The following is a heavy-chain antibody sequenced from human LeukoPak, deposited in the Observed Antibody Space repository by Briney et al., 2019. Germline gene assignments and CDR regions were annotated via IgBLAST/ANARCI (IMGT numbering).Heavy chain of an antibody. Sequence: PGGSLRLSCAASGFTFSSYAMSWVRQAPGKGLEWVSAISGSGGNTYYADSVKGRFTISRGNSKNTQYLQMNSLRAEDTAVYYCAKEDGRYSTWGAFDIWGQGTMVTVSS. J-gene: IGHJ3*02. D-gene: IGHD1-26*01. CDR3: AKEDGRYSTWGAFDI. CDR2: ISGSGGNT. V-gene: IGHV3-23*01. CDR1: GFTFSSYA.